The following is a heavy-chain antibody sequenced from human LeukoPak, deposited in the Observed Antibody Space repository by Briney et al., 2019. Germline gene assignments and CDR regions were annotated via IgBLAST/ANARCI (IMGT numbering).Heavy chain of an antibody. D-gene: IGHD2-15*01. J-gene: IGHJ4*02. CDR3: ARQLGYCSGGSCSFYFDY. V-gene: IGHV4-59*01. CDR1: NGSISSFY. Sequence: SETLSLTCTVSNGSISSFYWTWIRQPPGKGLEWIGYIYYTGTTDYNPSLKSRVTISVDTSKNQFSLKLSSVTAADTAVYYCARQLGYCSGGSCSFYFDYWGQGTLVTVSS. CDR2: IYYTGTT.